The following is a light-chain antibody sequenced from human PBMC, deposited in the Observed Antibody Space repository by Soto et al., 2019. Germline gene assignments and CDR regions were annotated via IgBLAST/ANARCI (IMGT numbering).Light chain of an antibody. J-gene: IGKJ1*01. CDR2: GAS. CDR3: QQYGSSFTWT. V-gene: IGKV3-20*01. CDR1: QSVSSSY. Sequence: EIVLTQSPGTLSLSPGERATLSCRASQSVSSSYLAWYQQKPGQAPRLLIYGASSRATGIPDRFSGSGSGTDFTLTISRLEPEDFAVYYCQQYGSSFTWTFGQGTNVDIK.